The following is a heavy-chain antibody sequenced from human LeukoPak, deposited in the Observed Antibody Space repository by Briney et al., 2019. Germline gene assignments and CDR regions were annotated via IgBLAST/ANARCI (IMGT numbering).Heavy chain of an antibody. CDR1: GGSISSSSYY. CDR2: IYYSGST. Sequence: SETLSLTCTVSGGSISSSSYYWGWIRQPPGKGLEWIGSIYYSGSTYYNPSLKSRVTISVDTSKNQFSLKLSSVTAADTAVYYCARDIYDFWSGYPRRIDYWGQGTLVTVSS. J-gene: IGHJ4*02. CDR3: ARDIYDFWSGYPRRIDY. D-gene: IGHD3-3*01. V-gene: IGHV4-39*07.